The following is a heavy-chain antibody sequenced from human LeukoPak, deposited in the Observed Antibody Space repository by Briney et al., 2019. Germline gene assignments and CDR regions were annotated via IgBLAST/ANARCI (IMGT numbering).Heavy chain of an antibody. V-gene: IGHV3-23*01. J-gene: IGHJ6*02. CDR1: GFTFSSYA. D-gene: IGHD3-10*01. Sequence: PGGSLRLSCAASGFTFSSYAMSWVRQAPGKGLEWVSAISGSGGSTYYADSVKGRFTISRDNSKNTLYLQMNSLRAEDTAVYYCWRFGELWALGYYYGMDVWGQGATVTVSS. CDR3: WRFGELWALGYYYGMDV. CDR2: ISGSGGST.